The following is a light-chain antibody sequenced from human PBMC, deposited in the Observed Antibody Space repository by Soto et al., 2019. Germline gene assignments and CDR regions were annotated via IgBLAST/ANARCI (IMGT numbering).Light chain of an antibody. CDR2: GAS. CDR3: QQYDNAIT. V-gene: IGKV3-20*01. CDR1: QSVSSNN. Sequence: EIVLTQSPGTLSLSPGETATLSCRASQSVSSNNLAWYHQKPGQTPRLRIYGASSRATGIPDRFSGSGSGTDFTLAISRLEHEDFAVDYCQQYDNAITFGQGPRLEI. J-gene: IGKJ5*01.